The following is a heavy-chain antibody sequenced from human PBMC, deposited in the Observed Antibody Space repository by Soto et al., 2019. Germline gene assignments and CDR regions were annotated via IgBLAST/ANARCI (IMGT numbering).Heavy chain of an antibody. CDR2: ISAYNGNT. D-gene: IGHD3-9*01. CDR1: GYTFTSYG. CDR3: ARDHPIRYSDWTLPGANYFDY. V-gene: IGHV1-18*01. Sequence: QVQLVQSGAEVKKPGASVKVSCKASGYTFTSYGISWVRQAPGQGLEWMGWISAYNGNTNYAQKLQGRVTMTTDTSTSTAYMELRSLRSDDTAVYYCARDHPIRYSDWTLPGANYFDYWGQGTLVTVSS. J-gene: IGHJ4*02.